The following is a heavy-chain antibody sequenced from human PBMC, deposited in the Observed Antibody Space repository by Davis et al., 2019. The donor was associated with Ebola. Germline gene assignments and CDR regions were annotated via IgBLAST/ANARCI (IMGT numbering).Heavy chain of an antibody. Sequence: SVRGRFTISRDTAKNSLYLQMNSLRAEDTAVYYCARDEDYCSSTSCYNYYGMDVWGQGTTVTVSS. D-gene: IGHD2-2*02. CDR3: ARDEDYCSSTSCYNYYGMDV. J-gene: IGHJ6*02. V-gene: IGHV3-21*04.